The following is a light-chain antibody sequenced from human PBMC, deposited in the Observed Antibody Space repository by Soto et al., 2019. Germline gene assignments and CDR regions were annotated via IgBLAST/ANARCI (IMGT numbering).Light chain of an antibody. J-gene: IGKJ1*01. V-gene: IGKV1-5*03. CDR2: KAS. Sequence: DIQMTQSPSTLSASVGDRVTITCRASQSISSWLAWYQQKPGKALKLLIYKASSLESGVPSRFSGSGSGTEFTLTISSLQPDDFATYYGQQYNSYSRTFGQGTKVEIK. CDR3: QQYNSYSRT. CDR1: QSISSW.